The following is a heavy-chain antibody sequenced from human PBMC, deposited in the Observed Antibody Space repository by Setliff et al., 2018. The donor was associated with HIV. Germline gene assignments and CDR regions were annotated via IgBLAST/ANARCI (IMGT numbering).Heavy chain of an antibody. D-gene: IGHD2-21*02. CDR3: ARDGPHVVVTTMRAFDI. CDR1: GGTLSSYA. Sequence: GASVKVSCKASGGTLSSYAINWVRQAPGQGLEWMGGITPIFGTANYAQKFQGRVTITADESTSTAYMELSSLRSEDTAVYYCARDGPHVVVTTMRAFDIWGQGTMVTVSS. J-gene: IGHJ3*02. CDR2: ITPIFGTA. V-gene: IGHV1-69*13.